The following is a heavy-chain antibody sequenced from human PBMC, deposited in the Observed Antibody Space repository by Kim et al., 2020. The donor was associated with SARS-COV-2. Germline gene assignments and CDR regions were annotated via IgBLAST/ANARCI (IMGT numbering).Heavy chain of an antibody. CDR3: ARGDATNCQHFYYWY. CDR2: IRNGGTTI. J-gene: IGHJ2*01. V-gene: IGHV3-33*08. CDR1: GIAFSSYV. D-gene: IGHD1-1*01. Sequence: GGSLRLSCAASGIAFSSYVMPWLRQAPGKGLEWVSVIRNGGTTIDYSDSVRGRFTISRDNAKNTVYLQMNNLRAEDTAVYFCARGDATNCQHFYYWY.